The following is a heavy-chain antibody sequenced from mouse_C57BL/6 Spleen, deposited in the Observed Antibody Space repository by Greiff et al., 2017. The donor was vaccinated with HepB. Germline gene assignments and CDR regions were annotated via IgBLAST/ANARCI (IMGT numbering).Heavy chain of an antibody. J-gene: IGHJ2*01. Sequence: EVQGVESGGGLVQPGGSMKLSCVASGFTFSNYWMNWVRQSPEKGLEWVAQIRLKSDNYATHYAESVKGRFTISRDDSKSSVYLQMNNLRAEDTGIYYCTGGGTDFDYWGQGTTLTVSS. CDR2: IRLKSDNYAT. CDR1: GFTFSNYW. V-gene: IGHV6-3*01. CDR3: TGGGTDFDY. D-gene: IGHD2-14*01.